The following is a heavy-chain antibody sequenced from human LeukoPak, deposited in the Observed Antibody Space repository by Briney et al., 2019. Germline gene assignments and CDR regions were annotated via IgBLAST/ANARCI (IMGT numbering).Heavy chain of an antibody. CDR3: SKTYRADP. D-gene: IGHD3-16*02. V-gene: IGHV3-23*01. Sequence: GGSLRLSCVGSGFSFNNYAMSWVRQAPGKGLEWVSGISGSEDRTHYADSVKGRFTISRDHSKNTVFLQMNSLRVNDTAVYYCSKTYRADPWGQGTLVSVSS. J-gene: IGHJ5*02. CDR1: GFSFNNYA. CDR2: ISGSEDRT.